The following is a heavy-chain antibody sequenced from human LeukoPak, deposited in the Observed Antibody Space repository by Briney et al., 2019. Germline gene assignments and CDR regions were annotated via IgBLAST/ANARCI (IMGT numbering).Heavy chain of an antibody. CDR1: GGSISSGSYY. CDR2: IYTSGST. V-gene: IGHV4-61*02. D-gene: IGHD5-18*01. CDR3: ARDGAYSYLGY. Sequence: PSETLSLTCTVSGGSISSGSYYWSWIRQPAGKGLEWIGRIYTSGSTNYNPSLKSRLTISVDTSKNQFSLKLSSVTAADTAVYYCARDGAYSYLGYWGQGTLVTVSS. J-gene: IGHJ4*02.